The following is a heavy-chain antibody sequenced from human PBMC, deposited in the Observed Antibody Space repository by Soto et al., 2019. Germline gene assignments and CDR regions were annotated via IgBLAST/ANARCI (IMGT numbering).Heavy chain of an antibody. CDR2: ISSSSSYI. Sequence: GGSLRLSCAASGFTVSRYSMNWVRQATGKGLEWVSSISSSSSYIYYADSVKGRFTISRDNAKNSLYLQMNSLRAEDTAVYYCARDEQRLLHYGMDVWGQGTTVTVSS. D-gene: IGHD3-22*01. V-gene: IGHV3-21*01. J-gene: IGHJ6*02. CDR3: ARDEQRLLHYGMDV. CDR1: GFTVSRYS.